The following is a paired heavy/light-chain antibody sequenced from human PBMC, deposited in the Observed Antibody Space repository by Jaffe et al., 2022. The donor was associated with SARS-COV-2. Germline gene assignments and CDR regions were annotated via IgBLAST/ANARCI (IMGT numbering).Heavy chain of an antibody. Sequence: EVQLVESGGGLVQPGGSLRVACTASGFTFSSSWMHWVRQAPGQGLVWLSRINTDGSLRTYADSVMGRFTISRDNAKNTLYLQMNSLRAEDTAVYYCVRDKPIDYWGQGTLVTVSS. CDR2: INTDGSLR. J-gene: IGHJ4*02. CDR3: VRDKPIDY. CDR1: GFTFSSSW. V-gene: IGHV3-74*01.
Light chain of an antibody. J-gene: IGLJ3*02. CDR3: LLYYGGFWV. V-gene: IGLV7-43*01. Sequence: QTVVTQEPSLTVSPGGTVTLTCASSTGAVTSTSYPNWVQQKPGQAPRPLIYSTSEVHSWTPARFSGSLLGGKAALTLSGVLPEDEAEYYCLLYYGGFWVFGGGTKLTVL. CDR2: STS. CDR1: TGAVTSTSY.